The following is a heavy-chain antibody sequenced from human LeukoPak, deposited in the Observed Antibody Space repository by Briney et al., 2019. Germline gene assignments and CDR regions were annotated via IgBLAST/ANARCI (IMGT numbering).Heavy chain of an antibody. CDR1: GGTFSSYA. CDR3: ARGDIVVLPAGIPHNWFDP. V-gene: IGHV1-2*02. Sequence: ASVKVSCKASGGTFSSYAISWVRQAPGQGLEWMGWINPNSGGTNYAQEFQGGVTMTRDTSISTAYMELSRLRSDDTAVYYCARGDIVVLPAGIPHNWFDPWGQGTLVTVSS. CDR2: INPNSGGT. J-gene: IGHJ5*02. D-gene: IGHD2-2*02.